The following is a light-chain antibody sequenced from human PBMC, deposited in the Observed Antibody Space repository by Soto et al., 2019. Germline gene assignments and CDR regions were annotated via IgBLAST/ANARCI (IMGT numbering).Light chain of an antibody. CDR1: SSDVGGYSR. V-gene: IGLV2-14*01. Sequence: QSVMTQPASVSGSPGQSITISCTGTSSDVGGYSRVSWYQHHPGKAPKLMIYEVSDRPSGVSNRFSGSKSGNTASLTISGLQPEDEADYYCNSYTSSNTRVFGTGTKLTVL. CDR2: EVS. CDR3: NSYTSSNTRV. J-gene: IGLJ1*01.